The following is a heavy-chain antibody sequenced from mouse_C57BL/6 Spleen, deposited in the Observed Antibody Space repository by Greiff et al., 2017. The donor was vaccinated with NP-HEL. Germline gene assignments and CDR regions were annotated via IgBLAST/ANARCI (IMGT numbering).Heavy chain of an antibody. D-gene: IGHD4-1*01. V-gene: IGHV1-80*01. CDR1: GHAFSSYW. CDR2: IYPGDGDT. J-gene: IGHJ2*01. CDR3: ARENQTGYFDY. Sequence: VQLQQSGAELVKPGASVKISCKASGHAFSSYWMNWVKQRPGKGLEWIGQIYPGDGDTNYNGKFKGKATLTADKSSSTAYMQLSSLTSEDSAVYFCARENQTGYFDYWGQGTTLTVSS.